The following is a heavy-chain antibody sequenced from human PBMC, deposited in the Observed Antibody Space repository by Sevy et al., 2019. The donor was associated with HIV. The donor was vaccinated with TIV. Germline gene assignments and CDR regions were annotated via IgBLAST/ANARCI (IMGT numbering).Heavy chain of an antibody. CDR2: IYYSEST. CDR1: GGSISSSSYY. J-gene: IGHJ6*02. Sequence: SETLSLTCTVSGGSISSSSYYWGWIRQPPGKGLEWIGSIYYSESTDCNPSLKSRVTISVDTSKNQFSLKLSSVTAADTAVYYCASQGPDITIFGVVIPRDYYYYGMDVWGQGTTVTVSS. V-gene: IGHV4-39*01. D-gene: IGHD3-3*01. CDR3: ASQGPDITIFGVVIPRDYYYYGMDV.